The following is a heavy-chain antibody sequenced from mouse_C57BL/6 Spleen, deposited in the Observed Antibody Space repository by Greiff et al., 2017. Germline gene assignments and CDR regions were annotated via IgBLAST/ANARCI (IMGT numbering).Heavy chain of an antibody. J-gene: IGHJ4*01. Sequence: QVQLQQSGAELVKPGASVKMSCKASGYTFTTYPIEWMKQNHGKSLEWIGNFHPYNDDTKYNEKFKGKATLTVEKSYSTVYLELSRLTSDDSAVYYGARGGYDYDGVYAMDYWGQGTSVTVSS. CDR1: GYTFTTYP. CDR2: FHPYNDDT. CDR3: ARGGYDYDGVYAMDY. V-gene: IGHV1-47*01. D-gene: IGHD2-4*01.